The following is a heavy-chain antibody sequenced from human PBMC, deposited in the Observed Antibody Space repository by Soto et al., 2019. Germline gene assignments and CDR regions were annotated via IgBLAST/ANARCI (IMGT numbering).Heavy chain of an antibody. V-gene: IGHV1-2*02. CDR2: INPNSGGT. J-gene: IGHJ6*02. CDR1: GYTFTGYY. Sequence: ASVKVSCKASGYTFTGYYMHWVRQAPGQGLEWMGWINPNSGGTNFAQKFQGRVTITADRFTSTVYMELSSLTSEDTATYYCARDQDSDNYVYAGSQEPYGMDVWGQGTTVTVSS. CDR3: ARDQDSDNYVYAGSQEPYGMDV. D-gene: IGHD3-16*01.